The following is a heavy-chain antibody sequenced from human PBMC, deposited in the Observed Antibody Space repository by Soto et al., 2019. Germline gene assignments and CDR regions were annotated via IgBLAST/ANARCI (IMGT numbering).Heavy chain of an antibody. CDR3: ARGLGWRRGPFDF. J-gene: IGHJ4*02. CDR1: GFTFDDYA. D-gene: IGHD2-21*01. CDR2: ISWNSGSI. V-gene: IGHV3-9*01. Sequence: PGGSLRLSCAASGFTFDDYAMHWVRQAPGKGLEWVSGISWNSGSIGYADSVKGRFTISRDNAKNSLYLQLNSLRDDDTAVYFCARGLGWRRGPFDFWGQGTPVTVSS.